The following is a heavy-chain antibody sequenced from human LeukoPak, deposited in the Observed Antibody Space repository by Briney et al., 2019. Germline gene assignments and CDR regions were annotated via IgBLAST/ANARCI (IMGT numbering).Heavy chain of an antibody. J-gene: IGHJ4*02. CDR3: ARGPTGSYYDY. V-gene: IGHV4-31*03. CDR2: IYYSGST. D-gene: IGHD3-10*01. CDR1: GGSIGSGGYY. Sequence: SQTLSLTCTVSGGSIGSGGYYWSWIRQHPGKGLEWIGYIYYSGSTYYNPSLKSRVTIPVDTSKNQFSLKLSSVTAADTAVYYCARGPTGSYYDYWGQGTLVTVSS.